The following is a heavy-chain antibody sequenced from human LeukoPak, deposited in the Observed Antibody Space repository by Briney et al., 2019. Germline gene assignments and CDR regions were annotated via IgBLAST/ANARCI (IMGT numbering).Heavy chain of an antibody. CDR3: TLLGYSGYDLDY. D-gene: IGHD5-12*01. CDR1: GFTFGDYA. J-gene: IGHJ4*02. Sequence: PGRSLRLSCTASGFTFGDYAMSWVRQAPGKGLEWVGFIRSKAYGGTTEYAASVKGRFIISRDDSKSIAYLQMNSLKTEDTAVYYCTLLGYSGYDLDYWGQGTLVTVSS. CDR2: IRSKAYGGTT. V-gene: IGHV3-49*04.